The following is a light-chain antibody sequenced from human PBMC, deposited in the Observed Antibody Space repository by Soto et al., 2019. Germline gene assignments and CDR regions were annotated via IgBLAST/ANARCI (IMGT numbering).Light chain of an antibody. J-gene: IGKJ3*01. CDR3: QQYSSLSA. V-gene: IGKV1-5*03. CDR2: KAS. Sequence: DIQMTQSPSTLSASVGDSVSITCRASQSIGSWLAWYQQKPGKVPKPLIHKASSLQSGVSSRFSGSGSGTEFTLTISSLQPDDSATYYCQQYSSLSAFGPGTKVDIK. CDR1: QSIGSW.